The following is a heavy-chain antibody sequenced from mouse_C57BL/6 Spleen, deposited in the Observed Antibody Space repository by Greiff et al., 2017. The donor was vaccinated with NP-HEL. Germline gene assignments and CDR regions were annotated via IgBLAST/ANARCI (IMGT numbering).Heavy chain of an antibody. CDR2: IYPGSGNT. CDR3: ARGGTTVDLEY. Sequence: QVQLQQSGPELVKPGASVKISCKASGYSFTSYYIHWVKQRPGQGLEWIGWIYPGSGNTKYNEKFKGKATLTADTSSSTAYMQLSSLTSEDSAVYYCARGGTTVDLEYWGQGTTLTVSS. J-gene: IGHJ2*01. CDR1: GYSFTSYY. V-gene: IGHV1-66*01. D-gene: IGHD1-1*01.